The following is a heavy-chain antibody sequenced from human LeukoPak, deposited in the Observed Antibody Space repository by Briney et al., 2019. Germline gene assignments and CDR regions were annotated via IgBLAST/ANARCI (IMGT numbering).Heavy chain of an antibody. V-gene: IGHV4-39*01. J-gene: IGHJ4*02. CDR1: GDSIGSSSYY. CDR2: VYYSGLT. CDR3: ARRGSGKYFDY. Sequence: SETLSLTCTVSGDSIGSSSYYWGWIRQPPGKGLEWIGSVYYSGLTYYNPSLKSRVTISVDTSKSQFFLKLSSVTAADMAVYYCARRGSGKYFDYWGQGTLVTVSS. D-gene: IGHD3-10*01.